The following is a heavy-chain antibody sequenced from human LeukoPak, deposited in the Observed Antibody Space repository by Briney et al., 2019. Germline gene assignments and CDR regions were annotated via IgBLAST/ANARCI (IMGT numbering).Heavy chain of an antibody. Sequence: SETLSLTCAVYGGSFSGYYWSWIRQPPGKGLEWIGEINHSGSTNYNPSLKSRVTISVDTSKHQFSLKLSSVTAADTAVYYCASLYYYDSSGYPAAYNWFDPWGQGTLVTVSS. CDR2: INHSGST. J-gene: IGHJ5*02. CDR3: ASLYYYDSSGYPAAYNWFDP. CDR1: GGSFSGYY. V-gene: IGHV4-34*01. D-gene: IGHD3-22*01.